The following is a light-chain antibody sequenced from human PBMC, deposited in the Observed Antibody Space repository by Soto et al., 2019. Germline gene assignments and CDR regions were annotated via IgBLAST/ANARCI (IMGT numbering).Light chain of an antibody. CDR3: QSYDNSHDWDVV. CDR2: DDN. Sequence: QSVLTQPPSVSGAPGQRITISCIGSSSNIGAGYAVHWYQQLPGTAPKLLISDDNNRPSGVPDRFSSSKSGTSASLAITGLQAEDEADYYCQSYDNSHDWDVVFGGGTKLTVL. CDR1: SSNIGAGYA. V-gene: IGLV1-40*01. J-gene: IGLJ2*01.